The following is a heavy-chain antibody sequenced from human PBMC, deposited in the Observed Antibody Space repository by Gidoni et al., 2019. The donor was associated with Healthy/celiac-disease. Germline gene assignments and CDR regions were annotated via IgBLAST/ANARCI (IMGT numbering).Heavy chain of an antibody. CDR1: GYTFTSYG. J-gene: IGHJ1*01. CDR2: ISAYNGNT. Sequence: QVQLVQSGAAVKKPGASVNVSCKASGYTFTSYGISWVRQAPGQGLEWMGWISAYNGNTNYAQKLQGRVTMTTDTSTSTAYMELRSLRSDDTAVYYCAREVLVGATSRPEYFQHWGQGTLVTVSS. D-gene: IGHD1-26*01. V-gene: IGHV1-18*04. CDR3: AREVLVGATSRPEYFQH.